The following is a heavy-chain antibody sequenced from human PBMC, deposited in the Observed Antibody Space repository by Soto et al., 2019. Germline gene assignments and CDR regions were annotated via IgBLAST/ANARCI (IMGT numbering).Heavy chain of an antibody. Sequence: SVKVSCKASGGTFSSYAISWVRQAPGQGLEWMGGIIPIFGTTNYAQKLQGRVKLTADESTRTAYMELSTLRSEDTAVYYCARGTVTGSESNYYYYGMDVWGQGTTVTVSS. CDR3: ARGTVTGSESNYYYYGMDV. CDR2: IIPIFGTT. CDR1: GGTFSSYA. J-gene: IGHJ6*02. D-gene: IGHD1-1*01. V-gene: IGHV1-69*13.